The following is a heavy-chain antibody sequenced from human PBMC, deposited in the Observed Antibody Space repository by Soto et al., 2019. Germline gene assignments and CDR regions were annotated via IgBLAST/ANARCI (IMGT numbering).Heavy chain of an antibody. CDR2: ISGSGGST. CDR1: GFTFSSYA. J-gene: IGHJ4*02. CDR3: AKAVGIAAAAVFDY. Sequence: GGALRLSCAASGFTFSSYAMSWVRQAPRKGLEWVSAISGSGGSTYYADSEKGRFTFSRDNSKNSLYLQMNSMRAEDTAVYYCAKAVGIAAAAVFDYWGQGTLVTVSS. D-gene: IGHD6-13*01. V-gene: IGHV3-23*01.